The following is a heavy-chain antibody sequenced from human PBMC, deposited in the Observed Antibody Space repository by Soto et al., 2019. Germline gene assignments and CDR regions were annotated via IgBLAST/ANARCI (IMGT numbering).Heavy chain of an antibody. CDR1: GFTFSTYW. CDR2: IRQDGGQR. V-gene: IGHV3-7*05. Sequence: EVQLVESGGGLVQPGGSLRLSCAASGFTFSTYWMTWVRHAPGKGLEWVATIRQDGGQRDYVDSVKGRFTISRDNAKNSMYLQMDSLRAEDSALYYSARGAPFNCSQITCQLFDYWFQGTLVTVSS. CDR3: ARGAPFNCSQITCQLFDY. J-gene: IGHJ4*02. D-gene: IGHD2-15*01.